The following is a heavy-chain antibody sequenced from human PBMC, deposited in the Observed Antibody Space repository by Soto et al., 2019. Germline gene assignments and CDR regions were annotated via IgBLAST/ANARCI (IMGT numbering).Heavy chain of an antibody. D-gene: IGHD3-22*01. CDR3: ARDLSSMIVFDY. CDR2: ISAYNGNT. CDR1: GYTFSGYG. V-gene: IGHV1-18*04. J-gene: IGHJ4*02. Sequence: ASVEVSCKASGYTFSGYGISWVRQAPGQGLEWMGWISAYNGNTNYAQKLQGRVTMTTDTSTSTAYMELRSLRSDDTAVYYCARDLSSMIVFDYWGQGTLVTVSS.